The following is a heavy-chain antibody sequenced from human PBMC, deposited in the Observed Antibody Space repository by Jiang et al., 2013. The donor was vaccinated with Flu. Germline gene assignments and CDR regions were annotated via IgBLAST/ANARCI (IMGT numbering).Heavy chain of an antibody. J-gene: IGHJ6*02. V-gene: IGHV4-59*08. CDR3: ARSYCGGDCYSMFGYSYYGMDV. D-gene: IGHD2-21*02. CDR1: SGSISSHY. CDR2: IHNSGTT. Sequence: GPGLVKPSETLSLTCTVSSGSISSHYWSWIRQPPGKGLEWIGYIHNSGTTNSNPSLKSRVTISIDTSTNQFSLKLISVTAPDTAVYYCARSYCGGDCYSMFGYSYYGMDVWGQGTTVTVSS.